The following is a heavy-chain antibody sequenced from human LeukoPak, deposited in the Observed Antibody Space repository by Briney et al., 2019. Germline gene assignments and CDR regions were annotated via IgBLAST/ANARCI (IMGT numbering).Heavy chain of an antibody. CDR1: GSSLTEFP. Sequence: ASVKVSCKISGSSLTEFPTHWVRQAPGKGLEWMGGLDPEDGENIFAQNFQGRVTLTEDTSIDTAYMELTSLRSEDTAVYYCATGRDLGWEPKWFDPWGQGTLVTVSS. J-gene: IGHJ5*02. CDR2: LDPEDGEN. V-gene: IGHV1-24*01. D-gene: IGHD3-3*01. CDR3: ATGRDLGWEPKWFDP.